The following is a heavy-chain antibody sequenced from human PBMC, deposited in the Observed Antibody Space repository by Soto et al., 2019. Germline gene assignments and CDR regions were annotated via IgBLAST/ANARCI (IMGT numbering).Heavy chain of an antibody. Sequence: SETLSLTCAVYGGSFSGYYWSWIRQPPGKGLEWIGEINHSGSTNYNPSLKSRVTISVDTSKNQFSLKLSSVTAADTAVYYCARGQRLRSVAGGSCYCDWFDPWGQGTLVTVSS. CDR2: INHSGST. CDR3: ARGQRLRSVAGGSCYCDWFDP. V-gene: IGHV4-34*01. D-gene: IGHD2-15*01. CDR1: GGSFSGYY. J-gene: IGHJ5*02.